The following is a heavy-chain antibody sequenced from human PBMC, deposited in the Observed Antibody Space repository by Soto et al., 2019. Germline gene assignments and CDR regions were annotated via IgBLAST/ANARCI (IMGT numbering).Heavy chain of an antibody. V-gene: IGHV1-69*02. J-gene: IGHJ4*02. Sequence: GASVKVSCKASGGTFSSYTISWVRQAPGQGLEWMGRIIPILGIANYAQKFQGRVTITADKSTSTAYMELSSLRSEDTAVYYCASSDYVWGSYRRTVDYWGQGTLVTGSS. CDR3: ASSDYVWGSYRRTVDY. D-gene: IGHD3-16*02. CDR2: IIPILGIA. CDR1: GGTFSSYT.